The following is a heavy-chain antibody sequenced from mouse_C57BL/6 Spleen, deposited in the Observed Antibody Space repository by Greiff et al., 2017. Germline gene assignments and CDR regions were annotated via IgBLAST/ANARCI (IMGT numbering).Heavy chain of an antibody. CDR1: GYSFTSYY. V-gene: IGHV1-66*01. CDR2: IYPGSGNT. J-gene: IGHJ2*01. D-gene: IGHD4-1*01. CDR3: ASGTGIFDY. Sequence: VKLQESGPELVKPGASVKISCKASGYSFTSYYIHWVKQRPGQGLEWIGWIYPGSGNTKYNEKFKGKATLTADTSSSTAYMQLSSLTSEDSAVYYCASGTGIFDYWGQGTTLTVSS.